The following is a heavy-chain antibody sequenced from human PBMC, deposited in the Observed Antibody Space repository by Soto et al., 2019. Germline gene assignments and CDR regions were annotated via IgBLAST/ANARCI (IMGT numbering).Heavy chain of an antibody. V-gene: IGHV3-53*01. Sequence: GGSLRLSCAASGFTVSSNYMSWVRQAPGKGLEWVSVIYSGGSTYYADSVKGRFTISRDNSKNTLYLQMNSLRAEDTAVYYCAREVDYYDSSGYGENYYFDYWGQGTLVTVSS. CDR1: GFTVSSNY. CDR2: IYSGGST. CDR3: AREVDYYDSSGYGENYYFDY. J-gene: IGHJ4*02. D-gene: IGHD3-22*01.